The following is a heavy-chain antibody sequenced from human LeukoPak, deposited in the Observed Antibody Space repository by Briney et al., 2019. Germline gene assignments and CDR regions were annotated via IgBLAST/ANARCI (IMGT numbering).Heavy chain of an antibody. CDR3: ARSFDYGDLFDY. CDR1: GGSISSYY. CDR2: IYYSGST. Sequence: SETLSLTCTVSGGSISSYYWSWIRQPPGKGLEWIGYIYYSGSTNYNPSLKSRVTISVDTSKNQFSLKLSSVTAADTAVYYCARSFDYGDLFDYWGQGTLVTVCS. D-gene: IGHD4-17*01. J-gene: IGHJ4*02. V-gene: IGHV4-59*01.